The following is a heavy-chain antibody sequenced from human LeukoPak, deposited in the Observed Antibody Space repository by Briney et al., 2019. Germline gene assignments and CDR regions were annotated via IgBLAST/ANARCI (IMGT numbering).Heavy chain of an antibody. Sequence: SQTLSLTCAVSGGSISSGGYSWSWIRQPPGTGLEWIGYIYHSGSTYYNPSLKSRVTISVDRSKNQFSLKLSSVTAADTAVYYCARFSRTIAAAGSDYWGQGTLVTVSS. D-gene: IGHD6-13*01. V-gene: IGHV4-30-2*01. CDR3: ARFSRTIAAAGSDY. J-gene: IGHJ4*02. CDR2: IYHSGST. CDR1: GGSISSGGYS.